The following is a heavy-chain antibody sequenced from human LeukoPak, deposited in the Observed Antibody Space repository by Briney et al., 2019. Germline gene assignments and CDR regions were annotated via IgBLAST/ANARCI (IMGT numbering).Heavy chain of an antibody. V-gene: IGHV1-2*02. CDR3: ARGSMTTVVTENWFDP. J-gene: IGHJ5*02. Sequence: ASVKVSCKASGYTFIGYYMHWVRQAPGQGLEWMGWIYPNSGGTNYPPKFQGRVTMTRDTSISTAYMELSRLRSDDTAVYYCARGSMTTVVTENWFDPWGQGTLVTVSS. CDR1: GYTFIGYY. CDR2: IYPNSGGT. D-gene: IGHD4-23*01.